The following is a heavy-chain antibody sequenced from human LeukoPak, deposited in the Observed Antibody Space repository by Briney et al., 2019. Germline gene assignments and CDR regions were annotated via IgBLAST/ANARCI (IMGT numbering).Heavy chain of an antibody. Sequence: GGSLRLSCAASGFTFSTYAMSWVRQAPGEGLEWLSTIGGGGRDTFYADSVKGRFTVSRDNSKNTLYLQMSSLRAEDTAVYFCAKNRGANYYNYYMDVWGKGTTVTVSS. D-gene: IGHD4/OR15-4a*01. J-gene: IGHJ6*03. V-gene: IGHV3-23*01. CDR2: IGGGGRDT. CDR3: AKNRGANYYNYYMDV. CDR1: GFTFSTYA.